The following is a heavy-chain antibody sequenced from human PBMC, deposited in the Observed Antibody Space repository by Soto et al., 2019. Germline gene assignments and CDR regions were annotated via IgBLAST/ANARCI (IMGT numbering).Heavy chain of an antibody. D-gene: IGHD2-2*01. V-gene: IGHV1-8*01. J-gene: IGHJ4*02. CDR1: GYTFTSYD. Sequence: ASVKVSCKASGYTFTSYDINWVRQATGEGLEWMGWMNPNSGNTGYAQKFQGRVTMTTNTSISTAYMELSSLRSEDTAVYYCAREFPEDIVVVPAAIYFDYWGQGTLVTVSS. CDR3: AREFPEDIVVVPAAIYFDY. CDR2: MNPNSGNT.